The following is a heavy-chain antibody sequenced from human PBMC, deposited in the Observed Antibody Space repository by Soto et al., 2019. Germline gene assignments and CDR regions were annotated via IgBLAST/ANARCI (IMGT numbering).Heavy chain of an antibody. CDR2: ISSSGSTI. J-gene: IGHJ4*02. Sequence: GGSLRLSCAASGFTFSDYYMSWIRQAPGKGLEWVSYISSSGSTIYYADSVKGRFTISRDNAKNSLYLQMNSLRAEDTAVYYCARVTDIVVVVAANSYFDYWGQGTLVTVSS. CDR3: ARVTDIVVVVAANSYFDY. V-gene: IGHV3-11*01. D-gene: IGHD2-15*01. CDR1: GFTFSDYY.